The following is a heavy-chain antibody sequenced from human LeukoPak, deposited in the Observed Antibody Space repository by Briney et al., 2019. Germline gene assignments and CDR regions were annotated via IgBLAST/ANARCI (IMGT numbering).Heavy chain of an antibody. CDR3: ARADKDLITTPDY. V-gene: IGHV5-51*01. Sequence: GESLKISCKGSGYSFTSYWIGWVRHMPGKGLEWMGIIYPGDSDTRHSPSFQGQVTISADKSISTAYLQWSSLKASDTATYYCARADKDLITTPDYWGQGTLVTVSS. J-gene: IGHJ4*02. CDR2: IYPGDSDT. D-gene: IGHD4-17*01. CDR1: GYSFTSYW.